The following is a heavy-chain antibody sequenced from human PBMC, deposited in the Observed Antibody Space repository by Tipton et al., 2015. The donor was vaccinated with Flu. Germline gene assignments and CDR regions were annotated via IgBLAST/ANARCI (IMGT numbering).Heavy chain of an antibody. V-gene: IGHV4-59*01. CDR1: GSSISDYS. D-gene: IGHD3-16*01. CDR3: ARNYYDSVGGVNCFDL. J-gene: IGHJ5*02. Sequence: GLVKPSETLSLSCTISGSSISDYSWSWIRQPPGKGLEWIGFIYHNGNTNYNPSLESRVSISIDTSKSQFSLNLISVTAADTAVYYCARNYYDSVGGVNCFDLWGQGTLVTVSS. CDR2: IYHNGNT.